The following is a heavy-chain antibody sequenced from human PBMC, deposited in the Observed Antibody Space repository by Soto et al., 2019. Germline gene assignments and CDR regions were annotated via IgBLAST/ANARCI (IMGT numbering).Heavy chain of an antibody. J-gene: IGHJ5*02. CDR3: SMYYYDSSGSTVTRDNWFDP. D-gene: IGHD3-22*01. Sequence: SETLSLTCTVSGGSISSGDYYWSWIRQPPGKGLEWIGYIYYSGSTYYNPSLKSRVTISVDTSKNQFSLKLSSVTAADTAVYNCSMYYYDSSGSTVTRDNWFDPWGQGTLVTVSS. CDR1: GGSISSGDYY. V-gene: IGHV4-30-4*01. CDR2: IYYSGST.